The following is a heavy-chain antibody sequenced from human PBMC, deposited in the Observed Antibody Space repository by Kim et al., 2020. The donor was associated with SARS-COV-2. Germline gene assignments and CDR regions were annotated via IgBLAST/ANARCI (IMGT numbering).Heavy chain of an antibody. V-gene: IGHV4-34*03. CDR2: GST. D-gene: IGHD3-16*01. CDR3: VKKGAFYVDL. Sequence: GSTNYNPSHKNRVTLSMDTSMNQCSLKLTAVTAPDTAVYYCVKKGAFYVDLWGQGTLVTVSS. J-gene: IGHJ4*02.